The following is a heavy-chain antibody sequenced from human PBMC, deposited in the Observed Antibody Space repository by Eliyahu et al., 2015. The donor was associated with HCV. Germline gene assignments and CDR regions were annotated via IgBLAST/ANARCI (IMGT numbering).Heavy chain of an antibody. CDR2: IHYSGXT. CDR1: GGXIXTYS. V-gene: IGHV4-59*01. CDR3: ASGGGGIAVTGTGGWFDP. D-gene: IGHD6-19*01. J-gene: IGHJ5*02. Sequence: QVQLQESGPGLVKPSETLSLTCTVSGGXIXTYSWXWXRQPPGKGLEWIGYIHYSGXTNYNPSLKSRVSISLDTSKNQFSLKLTSVTAADTAMYYCASGGGGIAVTGTGGWFDPWGQGTLVTVSS.